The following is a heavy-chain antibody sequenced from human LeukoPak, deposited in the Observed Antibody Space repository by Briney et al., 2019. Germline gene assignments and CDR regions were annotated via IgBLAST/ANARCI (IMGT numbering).Heavy chain of an antibody. J-gene: IGHJ3*02. D-gene: IGHD3-16*01. CDR1: GDSMRSYF. Sequence: PSETLSLTCTVSGDSMRSYFWTWIRQPPGKGLEWIGYIYHTGSTTYNPSLRSRVTISVDTSKNQFSLKLSSVTAADTAVYYCARDYVSDAFDIWGQGTMVTVSS. CDR2: IYHTGST. CDR3: ARDYVSDAFDI. V-gene: IGHV4-59*01.